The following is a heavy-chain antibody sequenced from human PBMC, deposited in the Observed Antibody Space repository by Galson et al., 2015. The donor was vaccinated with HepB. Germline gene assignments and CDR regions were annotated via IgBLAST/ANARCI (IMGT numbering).Heavy chain of an antibody. D-gene: IGHD2-15*01. CDR1: GFTFSSYS. CDR2: ISSSSSYI. V-gene: IGHV3-21*01. J-gene: IGHJ4*02. Sequence: SLRLSCAASGFTFSSYSTNWVRQAPGKGLEWVSSISSSSSYIYYADSVKGRFTISRDNAKNSLYLQMNSLRAEDTAVYYCAREGYCSGGSCYSFDYWGQGTLVTVSS. CDR3: AREGYCSGGSCYSFDY.